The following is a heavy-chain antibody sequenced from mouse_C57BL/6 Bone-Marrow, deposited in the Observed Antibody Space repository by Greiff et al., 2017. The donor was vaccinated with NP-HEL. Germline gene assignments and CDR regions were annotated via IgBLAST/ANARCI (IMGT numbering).Heavy chain of an antibody. Sequence: EVQVVESGGGLVKPGGSLKLSCAASGFTFSSYAMSWVRQTPEKRLEWVATISDGGSYTYYPDNVKGRFTISRDNAKNNLYLQMSHLKSEDTAMYYCARDRGITTVVAGDYWGQGTSVTVSS. J-gene: IGHJ4*01. D-gene: IGHD1-1*01. CDR2: ISDGGSYT. CDR3: ARDRGITTVVAGDY. CDR1: GFTFSSYA. V-gene: IGHV5-4*01.